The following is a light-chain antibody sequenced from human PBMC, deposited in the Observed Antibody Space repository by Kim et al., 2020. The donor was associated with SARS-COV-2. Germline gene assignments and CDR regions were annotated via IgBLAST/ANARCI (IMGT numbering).Light chain of an antibody. CDR1: ESLDML. J-gene: IGKJ2*01. V-gene: IGKV1-5*03. CDR3: QQYIRLPYT. CDR2: QAS. Sequence: SSSVGDRITITCRASESLDMLLAWYQQRPGKAPNLLIYQASSLQIGVPSRFRGSGSGTEFTLTISSRQPEDFATYYCQQYIRLPYTFGQGTKLEI.